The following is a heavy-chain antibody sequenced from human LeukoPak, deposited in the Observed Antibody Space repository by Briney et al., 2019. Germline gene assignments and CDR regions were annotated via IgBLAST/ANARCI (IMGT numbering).Heavy chain of an antibody. D-gene: IGHD3-3*01. J-gene: IGHJ6*02. V-gene: IGHV1-46*01. CDR3: ASAIGITIFGVAYYYYGMDV. Sequence: GASVKVSCKASGYTFTSYYMHWVRQAPGQGLGWMGIINPSGGSTSYAQKFQGRVTMTRDTSTSTVYMELSSLRSEDTAVYYCASAIGITIFGVAYYYYGMDVWGQGTTVTVSS. CDR2: INPSGGST. CDR1: GYTFTSYY.